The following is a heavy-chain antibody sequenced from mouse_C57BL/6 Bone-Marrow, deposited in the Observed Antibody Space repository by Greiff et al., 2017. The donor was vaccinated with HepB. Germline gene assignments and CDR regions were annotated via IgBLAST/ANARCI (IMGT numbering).Heavy chain of an antibody. Sequence: VQLQQSGAELARPGASVKMSCKASGYTFTSYTMHWVKQRPGQGLEWIGYINPSSGYTKYNQKFKDKATLTADKSSSTAYMQLSSLTSEYSAVYYCARHGYGDYWGQGTTLTVSS. V-gene: IGHV1-4*01. J-gene: IGHJ2*01. CDR3: ARHGYGDY. D-gene: IGHD2-2*01. CDR1: GYTFTSYT. CDR2: INPSSGYT.